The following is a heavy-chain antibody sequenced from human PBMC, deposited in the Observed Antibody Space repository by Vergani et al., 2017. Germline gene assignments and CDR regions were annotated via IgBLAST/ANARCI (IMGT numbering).Heavy chain of an antibody. CDR3: ARGSWYFDL. CDR1: GGSISSYY. J-gene: IGHJ2*01. CDR2: IYYSGST. V-gene: IGHV4-59*01. Sequence: QVQLQESGPGLVKPSETLSLTCTVSGGSISSYYWSWIRQPPGKGLEWIGYIYYSGSTNYNPSLKSRVTISVDTSKNQFSLKLTSVTAADTAVYYCARGSWYFDLWGRGTLVTGSS.